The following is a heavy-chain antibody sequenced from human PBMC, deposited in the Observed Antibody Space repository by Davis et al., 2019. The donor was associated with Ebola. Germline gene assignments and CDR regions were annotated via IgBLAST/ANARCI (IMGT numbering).Heavy chain of an antibody. D-gene: IGHD6-13*01. CDR3: ARDRGSSWHNDY. CDR2: ISYDGSNK. J-gene: IGHJ4*02. Sequence: GESLNISCASSGFTFSSYAMHWLRQAPGKGLEWVAVISYDGSNKYYADSVKGRFTISRDNSKNTLYLQMNSLRAEDTAVYYCARDRGSSWHNDYWGQGALVTVSS. V-gene: IGHV3-30*04. CDR1: GFTFSSYA.